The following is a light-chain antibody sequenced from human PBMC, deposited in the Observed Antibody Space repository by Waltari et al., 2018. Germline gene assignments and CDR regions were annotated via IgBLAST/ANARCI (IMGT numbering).Light chain of an antibody. CDR1: EGISTY. CDR2: GAS. CDR3: QQLDKYPLT. Sequence: IQLTQSPSSLSASVGDKVTITCRASEGISTYLAWYQQQPGKAPKLLIYGASTLQSGVPSRFSCSGSGTDFTLTISSLQPGDFATYYCQQLDKYPLTFGGGTKVEIK. V-gene: IGKV1-9*01. J-gene: IGKJ4*01.